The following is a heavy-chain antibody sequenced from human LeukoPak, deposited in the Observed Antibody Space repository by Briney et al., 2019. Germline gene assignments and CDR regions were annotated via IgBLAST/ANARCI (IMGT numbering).Heavy chain of an antibody. Sequence: GGYLRLSCAASGFTFSSYGMHWVRQAPGKGLEWVAVISYDGSNKYYADSVKGRFTISRDNSKNTPYLQMNSLRAEDTAVYYCAKDRIAVAGIFDYWGQGTLVTVSS. CDR2: ISYDGSNK. V-gene: IGHV3-30*18. CDR3: AKDRIAVAGIFDY. D-gene: IGHD6-19*01. J-gene: IGHJ4*02. CDR1: GFTFSSYG.